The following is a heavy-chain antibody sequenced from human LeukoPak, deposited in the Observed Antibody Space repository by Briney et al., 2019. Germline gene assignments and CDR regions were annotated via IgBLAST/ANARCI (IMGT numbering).Heavy chain of an antibody. J-gene: IGHJ4*02. CDR1: GYTFTSYG. Sequence: ASVKVSCKASGYTFTSYGISWVRQAPGQGLEWMGWISAYNGNTNYAQKLQGRVTMTTDTSTSTAYMELRSLRSEDTAVYYCARDQLAGSGSPPTAPEDYWGQGTLVTVSS. D-gene: IGHD1-26*01. V-gene: IGHV1-18*01. CDR3: ARDQLAGSGSPPTAPEDY. CDR2: ISAYNGNT.